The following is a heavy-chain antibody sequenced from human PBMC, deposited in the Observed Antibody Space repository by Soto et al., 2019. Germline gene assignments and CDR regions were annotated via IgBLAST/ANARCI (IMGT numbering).Heavy chain of an antibody. CDR1: GYNFACYW. Sequence: PGESLKISRKGSGYNFACYWIAWVRQVPGKGLELIGIIYPSEFDTRYRPSLQGQVTISADKSISSAYLQWSSLRDSDIVMYYCERGGVSARTFDYWGQGTPVTVSS. J-gene: IGHJ4*02. D-gene: IGHD2-2*01. CDR3: ERGGVSARTFDY. V-gene: IGHV5-51*01. CDR2: IYPSEFDT.